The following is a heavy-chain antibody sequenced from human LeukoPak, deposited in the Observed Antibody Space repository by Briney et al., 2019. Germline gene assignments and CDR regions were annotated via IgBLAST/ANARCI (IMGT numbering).Heavy chain of an antibody. V-gene: IGHV1-24*01. CDR2: FDPEDGET. Sequence: ASVKVSCKVSGYTLTELSMHWVRQAPGKGLEWMGGFDPEDGETIYAQKFQGRVTITADKSTSTAYMELSSLRSEDTAVYYCARGPDYYYYMDVWGKGTTVTVSS. J-gene: IGHJ6*03. CDR1: GYTLTELS. CDR3: ARGPDYYYYMDV.